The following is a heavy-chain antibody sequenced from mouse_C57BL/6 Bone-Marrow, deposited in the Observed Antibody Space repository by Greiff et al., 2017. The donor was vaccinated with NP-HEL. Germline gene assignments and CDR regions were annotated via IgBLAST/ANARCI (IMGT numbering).Heavy chain of an antibody. J-gene: IGHJ3*01. CDR3: ARHRAIYYDYDGGFAY. Sequence: EVHLVESGGDLVKPGGSLKLSCAASGFTFSSYGMSWVRQTPDKRLEWVATISSGGSYTYYPDSVKGRFTISRDNAKNTLYLQMSSLKSEDTAMYYCARHRAIYYDYDGGFAYWGQGTLVTVSA. CDR2: ISSGGSYT. V-gene: IGHV5-6*01. CDR1: GFTFSSYG. D-gene: IGHD2-4*01.